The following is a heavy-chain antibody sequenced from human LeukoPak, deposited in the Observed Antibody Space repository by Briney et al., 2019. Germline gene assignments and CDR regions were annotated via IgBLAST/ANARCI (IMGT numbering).Heavy chain of an antibody. D-gene: IGHD3-9*01. CDR2: IIPIFGTA. Sequence: ASVKVSCKASGGTFSSYAISWVRQAPGQGLEWMGGIIPIFGTANYAQKFQGRVTITADESTSTAYMELSSLRSEDTAVYYCARAYYDILTGYIAFDIWGQGTMVTVSS. V-gene: IGHV1-69*13. CDR1: GGTFSSYA. J-gene: IGHJ3*02. CDR3: ARAYYDILTGYIAFDI.